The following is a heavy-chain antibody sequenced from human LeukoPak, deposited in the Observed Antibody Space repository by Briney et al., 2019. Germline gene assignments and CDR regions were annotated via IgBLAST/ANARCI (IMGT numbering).Heavy chain of an antibody. CDR3: ARNYGGNSEMENWFDP. J-gene: IGHJ5*02. CDR1: GGSFSGYY. D-gene: IGHD4-17*01. V-gene: IGHV4-34*01. Sequence: ETLSLTCGVYGGSFSGYYWNWIRQPPGMGLEWIGEINHRGGTGYNPSLKSRVTMSVDTSKNVFSLKLTSVTAADTAVYYCARNYGGNSEMENWFDPWGQGTRVTVSS. CDR2: INHRGGT.